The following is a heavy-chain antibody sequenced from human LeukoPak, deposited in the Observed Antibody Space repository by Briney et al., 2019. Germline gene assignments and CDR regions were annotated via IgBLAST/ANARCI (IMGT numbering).Heavy chain of an antibody. V-gene: IGHV3-48*03. J-gene: IGHJ4*02. CDR3: ARDYSGSWDFDY. D-gene: IGHD6-13*01. CDR1: GFTYSSYE. CDR2: ISSSGSTI. Sequence: GGSLRLSCAASGFTYSSYEMNWVRQAPGKGLEWVSYISSSGSTIYYADSVKGRFTISRDNAKNSLYLQMNSLRAEDTAVYYCARDYSGSWDFDYWGQGTLVTVSS.